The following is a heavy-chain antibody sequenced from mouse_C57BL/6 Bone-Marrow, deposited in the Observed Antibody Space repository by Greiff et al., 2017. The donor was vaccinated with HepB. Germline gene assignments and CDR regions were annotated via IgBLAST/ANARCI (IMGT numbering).Heavy chain of an antibody. J-gene: IGHJ4*01. Sequence: VQLQQSGAELVRPGASVKLSCTASGYTFTDYYINWVKQRPGQGLEWIARIYTGGGNTYYNEKFKGKATLTAEKSSSTAYMQLSSLTSEDSAVYFCARCPTMYYYGSSLMDYWGQGTSVTVSA. CDR1: GYTFTDYY. CDR3: ARCPTMYYYGSSLMDY. D-gene: IGHD1-1*01. CDR2: IYTGGGNT. V-gene: IGHV1-76*01.